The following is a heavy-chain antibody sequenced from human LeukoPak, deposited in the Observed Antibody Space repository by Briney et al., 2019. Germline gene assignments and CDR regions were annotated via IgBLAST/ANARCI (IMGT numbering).Heavy chain of an antibody. V-gene: IGHV3-53*01. Sequence: GGSLRLSCAASGFTVSSNYMSWVRQAPGKGLEWVSVIYSGGSTYYADSVKGRFTISRDNSKNTLYLQMNSLRAEDTAVYYCARVRRGSGWYYVDYWGQGTLVTVSS. CDR1: GFTVSSNY. J-gene: IGHJ4*02. D-gene: IGHD6-19*01. CDR3: ARVRRGSGWYYVDY. CDR2: IYSGGST.